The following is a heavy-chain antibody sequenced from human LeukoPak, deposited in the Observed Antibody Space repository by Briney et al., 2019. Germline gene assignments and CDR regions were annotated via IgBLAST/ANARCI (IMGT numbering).Heavy chain of an antibody. D-gene: IGHD3-10*01. Sequence: GESLKISCNGSGYSFTSYWIGWVRQMPGKGLEWMGISYPGDSDTRYSPSFQGQVTISADKSISTAYLQWSSLKASDTAMYYCARVGVNTMVRGVIITYEFDYWGQGTLVTVSS. V-gene: IGHV5-51*01. J-gene: IGHJ4*02. CDR3: ARVGVNTMVRGVIITYEFDY. CDR1: GYSFTSYW. CDR2: SYPGDSDT.